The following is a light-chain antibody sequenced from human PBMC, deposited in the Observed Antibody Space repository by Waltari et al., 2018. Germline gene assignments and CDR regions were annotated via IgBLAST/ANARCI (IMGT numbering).Light chain of an antibody. J-gene: IGLJ3*02. CDR3: SSYTSSSTWV. V-gene: IGLV2-14*01. CDR2: DVS. CDR1: SSDVGGYNY. Sequence: QSALTQPASVSGSPGQSITISCTGTSSDVGGYNYVYWYQQHPSKAPKLMIYDVSKRPSGVSNRFSGSKSVNTASLTISGLQAEDEADYYCSSYTSSSTWVFGGGTKLTVL.